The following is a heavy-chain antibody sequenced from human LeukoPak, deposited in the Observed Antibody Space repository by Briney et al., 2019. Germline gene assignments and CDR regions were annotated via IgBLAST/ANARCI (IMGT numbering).Heavy chain of an antibody. Sequence: SETLSLTCTVSGGSISSSSYYWGWIRQPPGKGLEWIGSIYYSGSTYYNPSLKSRVTISEDTSKNQFSLRLSSVTAADTAVYYCARDFKVDGSSGYYAFDIWGQGTMVTVSS. CDR1: GGSISSSSYY. CDR2: IYYSGST. J-gene: IGHJ3*02. V-gene: IGHV4-39*07. CDR3: ARDFKVDGSSGYYAFDI. D-gene: IGHD3-22*01.